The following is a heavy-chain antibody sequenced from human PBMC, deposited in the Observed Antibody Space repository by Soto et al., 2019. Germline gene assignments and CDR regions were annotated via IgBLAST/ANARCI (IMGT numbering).Heavy chain of an antibody. J-gene: IGHJ5*02. CDR3: ARELTTLNWFDP. V-gene: IGHV4-61*01. Sequence: PSETLSLTCTVSGGSVSSGSYYWSWIRQPPGKGLEWIGYIYYSGSTNYNPSLKSRVTISVDTSKNQFSLKLSSVTAADTAVYYCARELTTLNWFDPWGQGTLVTVSS. CDR2: IYYSGST. D-gene: IGHD4-17*01. CDR1: GGSVSSGSYY.